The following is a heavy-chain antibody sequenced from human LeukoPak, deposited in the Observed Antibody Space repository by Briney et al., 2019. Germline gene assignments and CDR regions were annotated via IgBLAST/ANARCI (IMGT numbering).Heavy chain of an antibody. Sequence: GGSLRLSCEASGFTFSSYDMHWVRQAPGKGLEWVALISYDGSRKYYTDSVRGRFTISRDNSKNTLSLKMDSLRAEDTAVYYCAKADWDKMTTNIDYWGQGTLVTVSS. V-gene: IGHV3-30*18. D-gene: IGHD5-24*01. J-gene: IGHJ4*02. CDR3: AKADWDKMTTNIDY. CDR2: ISYDGSRK. CDR1: GFTFSSYD.